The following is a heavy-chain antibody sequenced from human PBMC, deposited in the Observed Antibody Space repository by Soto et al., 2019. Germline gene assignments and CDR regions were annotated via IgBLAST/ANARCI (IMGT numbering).Heavy chain of an antibody. Sequence: QVQLVESGGGVVQPGRSLRLSCAASGFTFRSYAMHWVRQAPGKGLEWVAVISYDGTNKYYADSVKGRFTISRDNSKNTLYLQMNSLRPEDMAVFYCARDRRPEVTVNFDYWGQGTLVTVSS. CDR1: GFTFRSYA. J-gene: IGHJ4*02. CDR2: ISYDGTNK. CDR3: ARDRRPEVTVNFDY. D-gene: IGHD1-20*01. V-gene: IGHV3-30-3*01.